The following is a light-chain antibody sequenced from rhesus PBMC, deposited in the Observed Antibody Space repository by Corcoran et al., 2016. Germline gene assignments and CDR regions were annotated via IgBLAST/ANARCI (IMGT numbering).Light chain of an antibody. CDR1: QNIYSN. CDR3: QHYYDNPLP. CDR2: AAS. V-gene: IGKV1S12*01. Sequence: DIQMTQSPSALSASVGDRVTISCGASQNIYSNLAWYQQKPGKAPKLLIYAASSLQTGFPSRFSGSGSGTDFTLTISSLQPEDSAAYYCQHYYDNPLPFGGGTKVEIK. J-gene: IGKJ4*01.